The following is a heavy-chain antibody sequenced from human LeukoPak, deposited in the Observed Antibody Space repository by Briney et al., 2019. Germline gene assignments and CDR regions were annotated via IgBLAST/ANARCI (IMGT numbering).Heavy chain of an antibody. V-gene: IGHV3-73*01. CDR2: IRDKGYGHAT. Sequence: QPGGSLKLSCAAFGFTFSDSAIHWVRQASGKGLEWVGRIRDKGYGHATAYAASVKGRFTLSRDDSKNTAYLQMNSLKTEDTALYYCTTPNEGNWFDPWGQGTLVTVSS. J-gene: IGHJ5*02. CDR3: TTPNEGNWFDP. D-gene: IGHD2-8*01. CDR1: GFTFSDSA.